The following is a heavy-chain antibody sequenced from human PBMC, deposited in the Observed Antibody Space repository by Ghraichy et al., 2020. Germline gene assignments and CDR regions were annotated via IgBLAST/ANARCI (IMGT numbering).Heavy chain of an antibody. V-gene: IGHV3-23*01. Sequence: GESLNISCAASGFTFTSYAMSWVRQAPGKGLEWVSAISGRGDNTNDADSVKGRFTISRDNSKNTLDLQMNSLTVEDTAIYYCAKVRLWLRDFDLWGHGTLVTVYS. J-gene: IGHJ2*01. D-gene: IGHD5-18*01. CDR1: GFTFTSYA. CDR3: AKVRLWLRDFDL. CDR2: ISGRGDNT.